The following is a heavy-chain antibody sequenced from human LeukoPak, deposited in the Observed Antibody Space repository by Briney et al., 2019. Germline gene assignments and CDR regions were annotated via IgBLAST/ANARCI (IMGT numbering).Heavy chain of an antibody. CDR3: ARDALWFGELSTLDY. D-gene: IGHD3-10*01. J-gene: IGHJ4*02. CDR1: GYTFTNYG. Sequence: ASVNVSFKASGYTFTNYGISWVRQAPGQGREWMGWINAYKGNTNYAQKLQGRVTMTTDTSTSTAYMELRSLRSGETAVYYCARDALWFGELSTLDYWGQGTLVTVSS. V-gene: IGHV1-18*01. CDR2: INAYKGNT.